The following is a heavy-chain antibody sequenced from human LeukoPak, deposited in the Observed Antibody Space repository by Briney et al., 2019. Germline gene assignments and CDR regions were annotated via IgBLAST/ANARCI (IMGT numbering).Heavy chain of an antibody. CDR3: AELGITMIGGV. Sequence: GGSLRLSCAASGFTFSSFEMNWVRQAPGKGLEWVSYISSSGSTIYYADSVKGRFTISRDNAKNSLYLQMNSPRAEDTAVYYCAELGITMIGGVWGKGTTVTISS. J-gene: IGHJ6*04. D-gene: IGHD3-10*02. CDR2: ISSSGSTI. V-gene: IGHV3-48*03. CDR1: GFTFSSFE.